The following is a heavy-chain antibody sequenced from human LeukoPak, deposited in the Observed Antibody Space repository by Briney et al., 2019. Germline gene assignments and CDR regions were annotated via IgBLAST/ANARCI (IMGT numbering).Heavy chain of an antibody. CDR2: ISYDATNK. CDR3: ARGRCSGGSCYGRGFDY. J-gene: IGHJ4*02. V-gene: IGHV3-30*03. Sequence: GGSLRLSCAVSGFTFSRYGMHWARQAPGKGLEWVAVISYDATNKSHADSVKGRFSISRDNSKHTLYLQMNSLRAEDTAVYYCARGRCSGGSCYGRGFDYWGQGTLVTVSS. CDR1: GFTFSRYG. D-gene: IGHD2-15*01.